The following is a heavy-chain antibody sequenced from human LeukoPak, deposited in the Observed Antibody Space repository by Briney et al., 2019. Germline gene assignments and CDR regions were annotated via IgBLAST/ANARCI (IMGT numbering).Heavy chain of an antibody. V-gene: IGHV3-23*01. CDR3: AKEQRPSVTFCFAY. CDR1: GFTFSSYA. Sequence: AGGSLRLSCAASGFTFSSYAMSWVRQAPGKGLEWVSDIKGSGGSKYYADSVKGRFTISRDNAKNTLYLQMNSLRAEHTAVFYCAKEQRPSVTFCFAYWGQGTLVTVSS. J-gene: IGHJ4*02. CDR2: IKGSGGSK. D-gene: IGHD3-10*01.